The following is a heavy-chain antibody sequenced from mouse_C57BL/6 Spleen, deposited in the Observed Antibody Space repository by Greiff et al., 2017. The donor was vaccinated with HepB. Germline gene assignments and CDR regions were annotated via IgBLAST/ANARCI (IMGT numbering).Heavy chain of an antibody. Sequence: LVESGAELVKPGASVKLSCKASGYTFTSYWMHWVKQRPGPGLEWIGMIHPNSGSTNYNEKFKSKATLTVDKSSSTAYMQLSSLTSEDSAVYYCARRDDYGTAWFAYWGQGTLVTVSA. V-gene: IGHV1-64*01. CDR3: ARRDDYGTAWFAY. CDR1: GYTFTSYW. J-gene: IGHJ3*01. CDR2: IHPNSGST. D-gene: IGHD1-1*01.